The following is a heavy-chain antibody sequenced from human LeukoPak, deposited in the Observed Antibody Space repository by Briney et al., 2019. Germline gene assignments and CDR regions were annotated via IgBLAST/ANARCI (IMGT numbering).Heavy chain of an antibody. J-gene: IGHJ5*02. V-gene: IGHV4-39*01. D-gene: IGHD3-10*01. CDR1: GGSISSSSYY. CDR3: QKEGGVYGSGGNWFDP. Sequence: PSETLSLTCTVSGGSISSSSYYWGWIRQPPGKGLEWIGSIYYSGSTYYNPSLKSRVTISVDTSKNQFSLKLSSVTAADTAVHYCQKEGGVYGSGGNWFDPWGQGTLVTVSS. CDR2: IYYSGST.